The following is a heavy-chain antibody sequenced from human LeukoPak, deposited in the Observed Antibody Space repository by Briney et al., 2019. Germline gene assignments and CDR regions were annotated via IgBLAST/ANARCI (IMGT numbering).Heavy chain of an antibody. D-gene: IGHD3-22*01. CDR2: ISDEGSNK. V-gene: IGHV3-30*18. Sequence: PGGSLRLSCVASGFTFSSYGMHWDRQAPGKGLEWVAVISDEGSNKYYTDSVKGRFTISRDNSKNTLYLQINSLRTEDTAVYYCAKAGSSSGYYSRFDYWGQGTLVTVSS. CDR1: GFTFSSYG. CDR3: AKAGSSSGYYSRFDY. J-gene: IGHJ4*02.